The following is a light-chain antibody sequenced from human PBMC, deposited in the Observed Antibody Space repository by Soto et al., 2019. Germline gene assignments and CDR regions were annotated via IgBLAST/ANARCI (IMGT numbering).Light chain of an antibody. CDR1: QSISTW. CDR2: DAS. V-gene: IGKV1-5*01. CDR3: QQYSSYWT. J-gene: IGKJ1*01. Sequence: DIQMTQSPSTLSASVGDRVTITCRASQSISTWLAWYQQKPGKAPNLLIYDASSLESGVPSRFSGSGSGTEFTLTSRSLQPDDVATYYCQQYSSYWTFGQGTRVEIK.